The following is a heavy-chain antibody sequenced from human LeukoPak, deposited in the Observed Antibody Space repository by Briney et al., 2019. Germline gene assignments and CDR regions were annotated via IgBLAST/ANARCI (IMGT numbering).Heavy chain of an antibody. D-gene: IGHD3-10*01. J-gene: IGHJ4*02. CDR1: GFTFSNYP. Sequence: GGSLRLSCVASGFTFSNYPMTWVRQAPGKGLEWVSAISGSGGSTYYADSVKGRFTISRDNSKNTLYLQMNSLRADDTAVYYCAKVRGYYYGSGSYYADYWGQGTLVTVSS. CDR3: AKVRGYYYGSGSYYADY. V-gene: IGHV3-23*01. CDR2: ISGSGGST.